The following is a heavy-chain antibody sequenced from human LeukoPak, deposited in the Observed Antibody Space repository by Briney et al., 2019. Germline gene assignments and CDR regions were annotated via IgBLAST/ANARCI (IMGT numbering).Heavy chain of an antibody. CDR3: ARRLYSSSSYWFDP. CDR2: IIPIFGTA. V-gene: IGHV1-69*05. CDR1: GGTFSSYA. Sequence: ASVKVSCKASGGTFSSYAISWVRQAPGQGLEWMGGIIPIFGTANYAQKFRGRVTITTDESTSTAYMELSSLRSEDTAVYYCARRLYSSSSYWFDPWGQGTLVTVSS. J-gene: IGHJ5*02. D-gene: IGHD6-6*01.